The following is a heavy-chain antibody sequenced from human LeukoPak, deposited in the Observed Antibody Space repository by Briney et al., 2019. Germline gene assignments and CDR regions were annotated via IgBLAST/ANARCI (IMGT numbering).Heavy chain of an antibody. V-gene: IGHV3-30-3*01. J-gene: IGHJ4*02. CDR2: ISYDGSGK. CDR3: ARDFVAYDSSGYPPFVDY. D-gene: IGHD3-22*01. Sequence: GGSLRLSCAASGFTFSTYAMHWVRQAPGKGLEWVALISYDGSGKYYPDSVKGRFTISRDNSKNTLYLHMNSLRAEDTAVYYCARDFVAYDSSGYPPFVDYWGQGTLVTVSS. CDR1: GFTFSTYA.